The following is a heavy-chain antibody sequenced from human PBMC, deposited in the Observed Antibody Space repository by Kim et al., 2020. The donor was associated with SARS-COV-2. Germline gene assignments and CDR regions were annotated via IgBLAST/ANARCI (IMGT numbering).Heavy chain of an antibody. J-gene: IGHJ4*02. V-gene: IGHV3-30*02. D-gene: IGHD6-13*01. Sequence: AESVKGRFTISRDNSKNTLYLQMNSLIAEDTAVYYCAKDSSIAAAGTVGYWGQGTLVTVSS. CDR3: AKDSSIAAAGTVGY.